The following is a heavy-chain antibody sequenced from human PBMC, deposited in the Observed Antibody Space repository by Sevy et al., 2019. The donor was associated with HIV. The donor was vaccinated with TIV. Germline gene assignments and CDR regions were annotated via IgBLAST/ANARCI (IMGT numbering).Heavy chain of an antibody. CDR2: ISYDGGNI. CDR3: ARDLPSAVINPFYYYGMDV. J-gene: IGHJ6*02. CDR1: GFTFSIYA. V-gene: IGHV3-30*04. D-gene: IGHD2-21*01. Sequence: GGSLRLSCAASGFTFSIYAIHWVRQAPGKGLEWVTVISYDGGNIYYADSVKGRFTVSRDNPKDTVYLQMNSLRPEDTAVYYCARDLPSAVINPFYYYGMDVWGQGTTVTVSS.